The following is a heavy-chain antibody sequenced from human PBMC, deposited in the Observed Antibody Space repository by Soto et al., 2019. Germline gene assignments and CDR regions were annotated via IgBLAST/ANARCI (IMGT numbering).Heavy chain of an antibody. CDR2: ISSSSSYI. Sequence: PGGSLRLSCAASGFTFSSHSMNWVRQAPGKGLEWVSSISSSSSYIYYADSVKGRFTISRDNAKNSLYLQMNSLRAEDTAVYYCARSYDSSAEGAFDIWGQGTMVTVSS. V-gene: IGHV3-21*01. CDR1: GFTFSSHS. J-gene: IGHJ3*02. D-gene: IGHD3-22*01. CDR3: ARSYDSSAEGAFDI.